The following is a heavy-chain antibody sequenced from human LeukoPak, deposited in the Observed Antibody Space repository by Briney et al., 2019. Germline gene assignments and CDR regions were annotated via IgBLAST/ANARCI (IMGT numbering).Heavy chain of an antibody. CDR2: IKQDGSEK. V-gene: IGHV3-7*03. D-gene: IGHD3-22*01. CDR3: ARDKGDYDSSGSLFVF. Sequence: GGSLRLSCAASGFTFSSYWMSWVRQAPGKGLEWVANIKQDGSEKYYVDSVKGRVTISRDNAKNSLYLQMNSLRAEDTAVYYCARDKGDYDSSGSLFVFGGQGTLVTVSS. CDR1: GFTFSSYW. J-gene: IGHJ4*02.